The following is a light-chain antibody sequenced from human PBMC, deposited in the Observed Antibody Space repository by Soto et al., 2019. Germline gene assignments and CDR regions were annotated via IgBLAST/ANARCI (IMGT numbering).Light chain of an antibody. Sequence: EIVLTQSPATLSLSPGERATLSCRASQSVSSNLAWYQQKPGQTPRLLIYDTSNRATGIPPRFSGSGSGTDFTLTISTLEPEDFAVYYCQHRSNWLWTFGQGTRVEIK. V-gene: IGKV3-11*01. CDR1: QSVSSN. CDR3: QHRSNWLWT. CDR2: DTS. J-gene: IGKJ1*01.